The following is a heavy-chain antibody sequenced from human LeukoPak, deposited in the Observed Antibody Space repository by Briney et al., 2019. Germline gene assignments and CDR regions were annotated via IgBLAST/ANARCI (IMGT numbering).Heavy chain of an antibody. J-gene: IGHJ5*02. CDR3: ARESGYCSSTSCLPGLNWFDP. V-gene: IGHV1-2*02. CDR1: GYTFTGYY. CDR2: INPNSGGT. D-gene: IGHD2-2*01. Sequence: GASVKVSCKASGYTFTGYYMHWVRQAPGQGLEWMGWINPNSGGTNYAQKFQGRVTMTRDTSISTAYMELSRLRSDDTAVYYCARESGYCSSTSCLPGLNWFDPWGQGTLVTVSS.